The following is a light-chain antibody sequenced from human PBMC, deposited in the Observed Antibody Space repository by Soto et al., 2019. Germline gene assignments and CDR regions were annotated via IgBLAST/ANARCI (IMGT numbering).Light chain of an antibody. J-gene: IGLJ1*01. CDR1: SSNVGNFNV. CDR3: CSYAGIGTKV. CDR2: HVS. V-gene: IGLV2-23*02. Sequence: QSVLTQPASVSGSPGQSITISCTGTSSNVGNFNVVSWYQHHPGKAPKVIIYHVSERPSGVSHRFSRSKPGNTASLTISGLQAEDEADYSCCSYAGIGTKVFGTGTKVTVL.